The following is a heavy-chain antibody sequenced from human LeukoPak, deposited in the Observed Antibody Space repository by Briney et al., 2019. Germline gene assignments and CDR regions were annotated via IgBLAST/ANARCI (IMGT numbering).Heavy chain of an antibody. J-gene: IGHJ1*01. D-gene: IGHD3-22*01. Sequence: PGGSLRLSCAASGFTFSSYVMHWVRQAPGKGLEWVAIISYDGSNEYYADSVKGRFTISRDNAKNSLYLQMNSLRAEDTAVYYCASGGYYYDSSGTEYFQHWGQGTLVTVSS. CDR2: ISYDGSNE. CDR3: ASGGYYYDSSGTEYFQH. V-gene: IGHV3-30*04. CDR1: GFTFSSYV.